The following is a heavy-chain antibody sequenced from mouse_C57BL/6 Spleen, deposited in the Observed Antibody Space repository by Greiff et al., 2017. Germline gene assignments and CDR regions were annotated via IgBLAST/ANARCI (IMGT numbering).Heavy chain of an antibody. V-gene: IGHV1-64*01. J-gene: IGHJ3*01. D-gene: IGHD4-1*01. CDR3: ARVILGPWFAY. Sequence: QVQLQQPGAELVKPGASVKLSCKASGYTFTSYWMHWVKQRPGQGLEWIGMIHHNSGSTNYNEKLKSKATLTVDKSSSTAYMQLNSLTSEYSAVYYCARVILGPWFAYWGQGTLVTVSA. CDR2: IHHNSGST. CDR1: GYTFTSYW.